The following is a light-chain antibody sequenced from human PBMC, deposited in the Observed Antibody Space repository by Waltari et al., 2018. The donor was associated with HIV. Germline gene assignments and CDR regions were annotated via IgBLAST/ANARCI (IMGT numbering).Light chain of an antibody. CDR3: CSYAGSYTYV. J-gene: IGLJ1*01. Sequence: QSALTQPRSVSGSPGQSVTISCTGTSSDVGAYNYVSWYQQHPGKAPKLMIYDVNKRPSGVPDRFSGSNSGNTASLTISGLQAEDEADYYCCSYAGSYTYVFGTGTKVTVL. CDR2: DVN. CDR1: SSDVGAYNY. V-gene: IGLV2-11*01.